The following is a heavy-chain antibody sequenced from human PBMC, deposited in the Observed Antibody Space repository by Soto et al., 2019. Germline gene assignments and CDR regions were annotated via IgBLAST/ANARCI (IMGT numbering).Heavy chain of an antibody. Sequence: PSETLSLTCTVSGGSISSYYWSWIRQPAGKGLEWIGRIYTSGSTNYNPPLKSRVTMSVDTSKNQFSLKLSSVTAADTAVDYCARETTMVREGNWFDPWGQGTLVTVSS. CDR2: IYTSGST. V-gene: IGHV4-4*07. CDR1: GGSISSYY. D-gene: IGHD3-10*01. CDR3: ARETTMVREGNWFDP. J-gene: IGHJ5*02.